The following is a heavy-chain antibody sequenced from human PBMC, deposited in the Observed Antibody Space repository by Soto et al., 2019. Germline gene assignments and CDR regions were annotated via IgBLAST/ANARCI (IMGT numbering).Heavy chain of an antibody. CDR2: INAGNGNT. D-gene: IGHD5-12*01. Sequence: ASVKVSCKASGYTFTSYAMHWVRQAPGQRLEWMGWINAGNGNTKYSQKFQGRVTITRDTSASTAYMELSSLRSEDTAVYYCARLSVYSGYDWYWFDPWDQGTLVTVSS. CDR3: ARLSVYSGYDWYWFDP. V-gene: IGHV1-3*01. CDR1: GYTFTSYA. J-gene: IGHJ5*02.